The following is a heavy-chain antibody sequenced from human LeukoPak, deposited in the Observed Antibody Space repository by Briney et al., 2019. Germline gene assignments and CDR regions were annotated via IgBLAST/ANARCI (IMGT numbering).Heavy chain of an antibody. J-gene: IGHJ4*02. V-gene: IGHV3-23*01. CDR3: AKRDRPCSGDCSAPYYFDY. CDR2: ISSSGRNT. Sequence: PGGSLRLSCAASGFTFSSYAMSWVRQAPGKGLEWVSSISSSGRNTYYSDSVKGRFTISRDNSKNTLYLQMSSLRAEETAVYYRAKRDRPCSGDCSAPYYFDYWGQGTLVTVSS. D-gene: IGHD2-21*02. CDR1: GFTFSSYA.